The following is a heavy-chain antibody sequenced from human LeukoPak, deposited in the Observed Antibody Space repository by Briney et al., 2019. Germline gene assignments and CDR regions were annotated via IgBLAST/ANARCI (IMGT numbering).Heavy chain of an antibody. CDR1: GGSISSSSYC. Sequence: PSETLSLTCTVSGGSISSSSYCWGWIRQPPGKGLEWIGSIYYSGSTYYNPSLKSRVTISVDTSKNQFSLKLSSVTAADTAVYYCARRGYYYDSSGYYYLDYYFDYWGQGTLVTVSS. J-gene: IGHJ4*02. CDR3: ARRGYYYDSSGYYYLDYYFDY. D-gene: IGHD3-22*01. V-gene: IGHV4-39*01. CDR2: IYYSGST.